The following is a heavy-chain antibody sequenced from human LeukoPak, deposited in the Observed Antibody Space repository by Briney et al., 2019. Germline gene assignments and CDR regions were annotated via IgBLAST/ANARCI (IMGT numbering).Heavy chain of an antibody. CDR1: GGYIRSYY. CDR2: IYYTGST. J-gene: IGHJ6*02. Sequence: SETLSLTCTVSGGYIRSYYWSWIRLPPGKGLEWIGSIYYTGSTNYNPSLKSRVSMSVDTSKNQFSLKLSSVTAADTAVYYCARGGMTYYDILTGYSYGMDVWGQGTTVTVSS. D-gene: IGHD3-9*01. V-gene: IGHV4-59*01. CDR3: ARGGMTYYDILTGYSYGMDV.